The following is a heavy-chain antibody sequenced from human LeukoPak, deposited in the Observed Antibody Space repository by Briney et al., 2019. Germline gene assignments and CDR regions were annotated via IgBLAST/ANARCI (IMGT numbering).Heavy chain of an antibody. D-gene: IGHD3-22*01. CDR1: GGSFSGYY. V-gene: IGHV4-34*01. CDR3: ARPEGYYYDSSGYSSHDAFDI. Sequence: SETLSLTCAVYGGSFSGYYWSWIRQPPGKGLEWIGEINHSGSTNYNPSLKSRVTISVDTSKNQFSLKLSSVTAADTAVYYCARPEGYYYDSSGYSSHDAFDIWGRGTMVTVSS. CDR2: INHSGST. J-gene: IGHJ3*02.